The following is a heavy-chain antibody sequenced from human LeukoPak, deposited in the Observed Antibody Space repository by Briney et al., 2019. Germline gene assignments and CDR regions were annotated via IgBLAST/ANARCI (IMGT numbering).Heavy chain of an antibody. CDR2: ISAYNGNT. D-gene: IGHD3-22*01. J-gene: IGHJ4*02. CDR3: ARDPGVSYYYDSSLFDY. V-gene: IGHV1-18*01. CDR1: GYTFTSYG. Sequence: ASVNVSCKASGYTFTSYGISWVRQPPAQGLAWMGWISAYNGNTNYAQKLQGRVTMTTDTSTSTAYMELRSLRSDDTAVYYCARDPGVSYYYDSSLFDYWGQGTLVTVSS.